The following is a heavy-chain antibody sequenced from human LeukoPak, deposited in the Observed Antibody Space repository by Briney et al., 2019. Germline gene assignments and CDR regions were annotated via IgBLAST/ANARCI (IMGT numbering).Heavy chain of an antibody. Sequence: PSETLSLTCTVSGGSISSSSYYWGWIRQPPGKGLEWIGSIYYSGSTYYNPSLKSRVTISVDTSKNQFSLKLSSVTAADTAVYYCARERVQVAAAPFDYWGQGTLVTVSS. J-gene: IGHJ4*02. D-gene: IGHD6-13*01. CDR1: GGSISSSSYY. CDR3: ARERVQVAAAPFDY. V-gene: IGHV4-39*07. CDR2: IYYSGST.